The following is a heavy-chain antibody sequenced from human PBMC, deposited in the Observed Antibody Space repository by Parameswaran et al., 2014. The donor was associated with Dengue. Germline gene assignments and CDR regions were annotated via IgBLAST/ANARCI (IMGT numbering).Heavy chain of an antibody. CDR3: ARGETDDGDYCHY. V-gene: IGHV4-4*07. CDR1: GGSISSYY. D-gene: IGHD4-17*01. CDR2: IYTSGST. Sequence: GSLRLSCTVSGGSISSYYWSWIRQPAGKGLEWIGRIYTSGSTNYNPSLKSRVTISVDTSKNQFSLKLSSVTAADTAVYYCARGETDDGDYCHYWGQGTLVTVSS. J-gene: IGHJ4*02.